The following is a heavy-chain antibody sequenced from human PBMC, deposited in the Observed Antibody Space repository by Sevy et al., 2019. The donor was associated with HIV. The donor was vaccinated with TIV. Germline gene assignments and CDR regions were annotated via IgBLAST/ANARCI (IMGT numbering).Heavy chain of an antibody. Sequence: GESLKISCAASEFTFSNFWMHWVRQVPGKGLVWVSRINHDGSTTTYADSVRGRFTISRDNSKNTLFLQMDSLRVDDTALYFCARDRLWGYEDPSDLWGQGTMVTVSS. D-gene: IGHD5-18*01. CDR3: ARDRLWGYEDPSDL. V-gene: IGHV3-74*01. J-gene: IGHJ3*01. CDR1: EFTFSNFW. CDR2: INHDGSTT.